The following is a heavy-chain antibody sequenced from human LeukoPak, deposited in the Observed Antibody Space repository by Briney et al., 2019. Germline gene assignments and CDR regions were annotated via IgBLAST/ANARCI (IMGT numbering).Heavy chain of an antibody. CDR1: GFIFSAYS. D-gene: IGHD6-19*01. J-gene: IGHJ4*02. CDR3: AREGVPGTTDY. V-gene: IGHV3-64*01. Sequence: PGGSLRLSCAASGFIFSAYSMHWVRHAPGKGLESVSAISDDGVRTYYANSVRGRFIISRDNSKNTLYLQMDSLRADDLAVYYCAREGVPGTTDYWGQGTLVTVSS. CDR2: ISDDGVRT.